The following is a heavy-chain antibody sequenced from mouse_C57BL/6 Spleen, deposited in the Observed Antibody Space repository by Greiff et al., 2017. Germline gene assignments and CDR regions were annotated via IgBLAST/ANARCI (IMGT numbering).Heavy chain of an antibody. CDR1: GYTFTSYW. J-gene: IGHJ3*01. D-gene: IGHD2-5*01. Sequence: VQLLQSGAELVKPGASVTLSCKASGYTFTSYWMHWVKQRPGQGLEWIGFINPSSGYTKYNQKFKDKATLTADKSSSTAYMQLSSLTYEESAVYYCARDYYSNYEAFAYWGQGTLVTVSA. CDR3: ARDYYSNYEAFAY. CDR2: INPSSGYT. V-gene: IGHV1-7*01.